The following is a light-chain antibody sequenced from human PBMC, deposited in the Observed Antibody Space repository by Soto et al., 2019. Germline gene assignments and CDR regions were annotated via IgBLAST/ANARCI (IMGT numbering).Light chain of an antibody. Sequence: QSVLTQPPSVSGAPGQRVTISCTGSSSNIGAGFDVHWYQHLPGTAPKLLICANTNRPSGVPDRFSASNSGTSASLAITGLQAEDEADYYCQSYDSSLSAVVFGGGTKVTVL. CDR1: SSNIGAGFD. CDR2: ANT. J-gene: IGLJ2*01. V-gene: IGLV1-40*01. CDR3: QSYDSSLSAVV.